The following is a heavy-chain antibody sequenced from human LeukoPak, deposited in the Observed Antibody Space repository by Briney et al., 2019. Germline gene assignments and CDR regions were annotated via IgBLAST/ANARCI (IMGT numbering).Heavy chain of an antibody. CDR3: ARGLVIDEIDY. D-gene: IGHD2-2*01. Sequence: SETLSLTCTVSGGSISSYYWSWIRQPPGKGLEWIGYIYYSGSTNYNPSLKSRATISVDTSKNQFSLKLSSVTAADTAVYYCARGLVIDEIDYWGQGTLVTVSS. J-gene: IGHJ4*02. CDR1: GGSISSYY. CDR2: IYYSGST. V-gene: IGHV4-59*01.